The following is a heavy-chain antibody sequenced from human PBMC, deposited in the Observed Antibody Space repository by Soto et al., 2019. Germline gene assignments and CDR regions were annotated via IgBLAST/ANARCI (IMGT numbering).Heavy chain of an antibody. CDR2: INSAGTYT. Sequence: EVQLVESGGGLVQPGGSLRLSCAASAFYFSGYWMHWVRQVPGQASTWVSRINSAGTYTDCADSVRGRFTISKDTASNPLYLQMHCLRVEDTAVYYCTRALDGMIPTAFWGQGTLVTVSS. D-gene: IGHD3-16*01. CDR1: AFYFSGYW. J-gene: IGHJ4*02. CDR3: TRALDGMIPTAF. V-gene: IGHV3-74*01.